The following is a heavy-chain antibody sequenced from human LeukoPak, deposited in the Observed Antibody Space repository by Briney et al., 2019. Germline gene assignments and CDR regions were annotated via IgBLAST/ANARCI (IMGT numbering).Heavy chain of an antibody. D-gene: IGHD2-8*01. CDR1: GFTFDNFA. V-gene: IGHV3-23*01. Sequence: PGGSLRLSCAASGFTFDNFAMSWVRQAPGKGLEWVSTISGGGSDTYYADSVKGRFTISRDNSKNTLFLQVNSLRAEDTAIYYCGKTSGYTYANKNDYWGQGTLVTVSS. J-gene: IGHJ4*02. CDR3: GKTSGYTYANKNDY. CDR2: ISGGGSDT.